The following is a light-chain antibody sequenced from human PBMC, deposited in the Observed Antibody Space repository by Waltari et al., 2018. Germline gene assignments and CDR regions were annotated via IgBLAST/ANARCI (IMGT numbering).Light chain of an antibody. CDR3: SAYVGYSTWV. CDR1: SSDVGGYNF. Sequence: SALTQPASVSAAPGQSITISCPGTSSDVGGYNFVSWYQQHQGKAPQVIIFENSKRPSWVSNRFSGSKSGNTASLTISGLQAEDEANYYCSAYVGYSTWVFGGGTKLTVV. V-gene: IGLV2-23*01. J-gene: IGLJ3*02. CDR2: ENS.